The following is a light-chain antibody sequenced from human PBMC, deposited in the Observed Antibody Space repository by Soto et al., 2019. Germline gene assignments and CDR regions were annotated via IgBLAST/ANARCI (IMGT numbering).Light chain of an antibody. CDR2: TDN. CDR1: TSNIGSDY. CDR3: AAWDDSLQSVV. J-gene: IGLJ2*01. V-gene: IGLV1-47*02. Sequence: QSALIQPPSASGTPGQTVTISCSGSTSNIGSDYVYWYQQLPGTAPKLLIYTDNQRPSGVPDRFSGSKSGTSGSLAISGLRSDDEAQYFCAAWDDSLQSVVFGGGTKLTVL.